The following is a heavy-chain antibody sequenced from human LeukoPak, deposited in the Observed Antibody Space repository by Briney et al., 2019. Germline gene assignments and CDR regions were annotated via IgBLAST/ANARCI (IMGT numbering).Heavy chain of an antibody. Sequence: ASVKVSCKAPGYTFTSYYIHWVRQAPGQGLEWMGIINPSGGSTRYAQKFQGRVTMTRDTSTKTVYMEMSSLRSEDTAVYYCARDPLITATTTWFDPWGQGTLVTVSS. J-gene: IGHJ5*02. CDR1: GYTFTSYY. CDR2: INPSGGST. D-gene: IGHD1-7*01. V-gene: IGHV1-46*01. CDR3: ARDPLITATTTWFDP.